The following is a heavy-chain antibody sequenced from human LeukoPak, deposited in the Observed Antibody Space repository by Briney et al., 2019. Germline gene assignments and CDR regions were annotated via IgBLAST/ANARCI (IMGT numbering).Heavy chain of an antibody. D-gene: IGHD3-16*02. CDR3: AKGVRSPPGGFGGVIVIPYYYYYMDV. Sequence: PGGSLRLSCAASGFTFSSYWMSWVRQAPGKGLEWVANIKQDGSEKYYVDSVKGRFTISRDNAKNSLYLQMNSLRAEDTAVYYCAKGVRSPPGGFGGVIVIPYYYYYMDVWGKGTTVTISS. V-gene: IGHV3-7*03. CDR1: GFTFSSYW. CDR2: IKQDGSEK. J-gene: IGHJ6*03.